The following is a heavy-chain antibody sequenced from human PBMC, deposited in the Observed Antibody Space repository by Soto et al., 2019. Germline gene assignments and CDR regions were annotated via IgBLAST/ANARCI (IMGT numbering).Heavy chain of an antibody. J-gene: IGHJ4*02. Sequence: VGSLRLSCAASGFTFSSYGMHWVRQAPGKGLEWVAVISYDGSNKYYADSVKGRFTISRDNSKNTLYLQMNSLRAEDTAVYYCAKGSDTAMAGYWGQGTLVTVSS. D-gene: IGHD5-18*01. CDR1: GFTFSSYG. CDR3: AKGSDTAMAGY. V-gene: IGHV3-30*18. CDR2: ISYDGSNK.